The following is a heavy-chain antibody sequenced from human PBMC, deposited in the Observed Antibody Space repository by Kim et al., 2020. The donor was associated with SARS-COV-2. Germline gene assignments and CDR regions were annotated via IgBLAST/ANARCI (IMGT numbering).Heavy chain of an antibody. Sequence: SQKFPGRVTITRDTSASTAYMELSSLRSEDTAVYYCARDPLAAAAFMDVWGKGTTVTVSS. D-gene: IGHD6-13*01. CDR3: ARDPLAAAAFMDV. J-gene: IGHJ6*03. V-gene: IGHV1-3*01.